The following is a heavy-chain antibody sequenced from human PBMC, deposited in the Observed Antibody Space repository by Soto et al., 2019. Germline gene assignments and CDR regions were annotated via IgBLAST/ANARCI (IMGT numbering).Heavy chain of an antibody. Sequence: QVQLVESGGGLVKPGGSLRLSCAASGFTFSDYYMSWIRQAPGKGLEWVSYISSSGSTIYYADSVKGRFTISRDNAKNSLYLQMSSLRAEDTAVYYCARDPRGGCGGDCYWFQEQYYFDYWGQGTLVTVSS. CDR2: ISSSGSTI. V-gene: IGHV3-11*01. D-gene: IGHD2-21*02. J-gene: IGHJ4*02. CDR3: ARDPRGGCGGDCYWFQEQYYFDY. CDR1: GFTFSDYY.